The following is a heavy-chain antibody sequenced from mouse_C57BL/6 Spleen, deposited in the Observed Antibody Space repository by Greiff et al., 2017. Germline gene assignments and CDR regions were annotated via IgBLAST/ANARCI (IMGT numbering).Heavy chain of an antibody. D-gene: IGHD2-4*01. J-gene: IGHJ2*01. CDR3: ARGGNDYLYYFDY. V-gene: IGHV1-22*01. CDR2: INPNNGGT. Sequence: EVQLQESGPELVKPGASVTMSCKASGYTFTDYNMHWVKQSHGKSLEWIGYINPNNGGTSYNQKFKGKATLTVNKSSNTAYMELRSLTSEDSAVYYCARGGNDYLYYFDYWGQGTTLTVSS. CDR1: GYTFTDYN.